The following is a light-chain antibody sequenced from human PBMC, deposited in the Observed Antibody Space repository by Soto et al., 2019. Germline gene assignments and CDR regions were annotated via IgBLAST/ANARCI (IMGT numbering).Light chain of an antibody. Sequence: DIVMTQSPATLSVSPGERATLSCRASQSVSNNLAWYQHKPGQAPRLLIYGASTRATGIPARFSGSGSGTEFILTISSLQSEDFAFYYCQQYANWVTFGGGTKVEIK. CDR2: GAS. J-gene: IGKJ4*01. V-gene: IGKV3-15*01. CDR1: QSVSNN. CDR3: QQYANWVT.